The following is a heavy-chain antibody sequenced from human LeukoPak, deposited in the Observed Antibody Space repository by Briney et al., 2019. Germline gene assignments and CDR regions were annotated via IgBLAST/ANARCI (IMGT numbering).Heavy chain of an antibody. D-gene: IGHD3-22*01. J-gene: IGHJ4*02. Sequence: GGSLRLSCAASGFTFSSYEMNWVRQAPGKGLEWVGRIKSKTDGGTTDYAAPLKGRFTIPRDDSKNTAFLQMNSLKTEDTAVYYCTRRYYYDSSGSLNGDYWGQGTLVTVSS. V-gene: IGHV3-15*01. CDR1: GFTFSSYE. CDR3: TRRYYYDSSGSLNGDY. CDR2: IKSKTDGGTT.